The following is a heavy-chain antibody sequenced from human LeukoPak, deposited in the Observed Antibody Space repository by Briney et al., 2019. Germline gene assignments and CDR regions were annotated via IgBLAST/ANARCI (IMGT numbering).Heavy chain of an antibody. CDR3: ARDLIVLTGVFDY. CDR2: ISSSSSYI. Sequence: GGSLRLSCAASGFTFSSYSMNWVRQAPGKGLEWVSSISSSSSYIHYADSVKGRFTISRDNAKNSLYLQMNSLRAEDTAVYYCARDLIVLTGVFDYWGQGTLVTVSS. CDR1: GFTFSSYS. J-gene: IGHJ4*02. V-gene: IGHV3-21*01. D-gene: IGHD3-9*01.